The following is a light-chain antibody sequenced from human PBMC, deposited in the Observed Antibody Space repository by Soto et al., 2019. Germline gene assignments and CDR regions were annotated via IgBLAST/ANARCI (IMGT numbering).Light chain of an antibody. J-gene: IGKJ1*01. CDR1: QSVSSSY. CDR3: HQYGSSPPWT. CDR2: GAS. V-gene: IGKV3-20*01. Sequence: EIVWTQSPGSLSLSPGERATLSCRAGQSVSSSYLAWYQQKPGQAPRLLIYGASSRATGIPDRFSGSVSGTDFTLTISRLEPDDFAGYCWHQYGSSPPWTFGQGTTVEIE.